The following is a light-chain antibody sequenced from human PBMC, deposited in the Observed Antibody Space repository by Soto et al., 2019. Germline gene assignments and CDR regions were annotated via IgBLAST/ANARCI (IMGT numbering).Light chain of an antibody. Sequence: QSALTQPASVSGSPGQSITISCTGTSSDVGGYKYVSWYQQHPGKAPKLMIYEVSNRPSGVSDRFSGSKSGNTASLTISGLQPDDEAPYHCPSSSRSTTRVFGRGTKVTLL. CDR1: SSDVGGYKY. V-gene: IGLV2-14*01. CDR3: PSSSRSTTRV. J-gene: IGLJ3*02. CDR2: EVS.